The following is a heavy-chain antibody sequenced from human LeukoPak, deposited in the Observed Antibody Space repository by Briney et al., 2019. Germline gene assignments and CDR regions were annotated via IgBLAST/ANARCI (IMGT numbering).Heavy chain of an antibody. CDR1: GCSMSSYY. J-gene: IGHJ4*02. CDR2: IYYSGST. V-gene: IGHV4-59*08. D-gene: IGHD5-18*01. Sequence: PSETLSLTCTVSGCSMSSYYWNWIRQPPGKGLEWIGYIYYSGSTNYNPSLKSRVTISVDTSKNQFSLKLSSVTAADTAVYYCARSGYSYDLVDYWGQGTLVTVSS. CDR3: ARSGYSYDLVDY.